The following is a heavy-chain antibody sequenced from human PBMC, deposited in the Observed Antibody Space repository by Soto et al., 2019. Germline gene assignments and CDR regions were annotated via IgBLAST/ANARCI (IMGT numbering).Heavy chain of an antibody. CDR3: ASLPYCSSTSCNDY. CDR2: IKQDGSEK. V-gene: IGHV3-7*01. D-gene: IGHD2-2*01. Sequence: GGSLRFSCAASGFTFSSYWMSWVRQAPGKGLEWVANIKQDGSEKYYVDSVKGRFTISRDNAKNSLYLQMNSLRAEDTAVYYCASLPYCSSTSCNDYWGQGTLVTVSS. J-gene: IGHJ4*02. CDR1: GFTFSSYW.